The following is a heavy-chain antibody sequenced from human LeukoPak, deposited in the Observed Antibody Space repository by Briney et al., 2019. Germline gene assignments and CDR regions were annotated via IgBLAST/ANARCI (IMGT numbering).Heavy chain of an antibody. CDR3: ARDLGRYSGYAKYGRADYYDSSGYPDY. Sequence: RASVKVSCKASGYTFTGYYMHWVRHAPGQGLEWMGRINPNSGGTNYAQKFQGRVTMTRDTSISTDYMELSRLRSDDTAVYYCARDLGRYSGYAKYGRADYYDSSGYPDYWGQGTLVTVSS. D-gene: IGHD3-22*01. CDR1: GYTFTGYY. J-gene: IGHJ4*02. V-gene: IGHV1-2*06. CDR2: INPNSGGT.